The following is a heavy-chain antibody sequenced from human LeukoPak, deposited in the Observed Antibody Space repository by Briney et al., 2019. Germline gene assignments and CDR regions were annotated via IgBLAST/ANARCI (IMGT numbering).Heavy chain of an antibody. CDR2: LWYDGTNK. CDR3: ARDRTYCTNGVCYFRAFDI. J-gene: IGHJ3*02. V-gene: IGHV3-33*01. Sequence: PGGSLRLSCAASGFTFSSYGMHWVPQAPGKGLEGVAVLWYDGTNKYYADSVKGRFTIARDNSKNTLYLQMNSLRAEDTAVYYCARDRTYCTNGVCYFRAFDIWGQGTMVTVSS. D-gene: IGHD2-8*01. CDR1: GFTFSSYG.